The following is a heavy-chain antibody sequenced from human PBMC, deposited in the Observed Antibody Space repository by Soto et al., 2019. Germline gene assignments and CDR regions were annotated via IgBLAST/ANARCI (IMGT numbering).Heavy chain of an antibody. V-gene: IGHV1-18*01. J-gene: IGHJ4*02. CDR3: ARAGQYYDASGYAD. CDR1: GCSFATSG. CDR2: ISVYNGNT. D-gene: IGHD3-22*01. Sequence: QVKLVQSGTEVKKPGASIKVSCKASGCSFATSGMTWVRQAPGQGLEWMGWISVYNGNTNYDQKLQDRVTMTTDTSTNTAYLEVRNLRSDDTAVYYCARAGQYYDASGYADWGQGTLVTVS.